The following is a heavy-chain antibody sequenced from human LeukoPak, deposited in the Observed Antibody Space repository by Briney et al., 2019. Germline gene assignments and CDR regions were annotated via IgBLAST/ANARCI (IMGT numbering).Heavy chain of an antibody. D-gene: IGHD3-22*01. Sequence: PGGSLRLSCAASGFTFSSYWMNWARQAPGKGLEWVASINHNGNVNYYVDSVKGRFTISRDNAKNSLYLQMSNLRAEDTAVYFCARAGIVVAGTQGAFDIWGQGTMVTVSS. CDR2: INHNGNVN. J-gene: IGHJ3*02. CDR1: GFTFSSYW. V-gene: IGHV3-7*03. CDR3: ARAGIVVAGTQGAFDI.